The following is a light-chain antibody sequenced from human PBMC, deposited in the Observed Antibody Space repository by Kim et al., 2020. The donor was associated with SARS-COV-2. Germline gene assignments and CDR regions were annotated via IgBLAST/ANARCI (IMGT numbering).Light chain of an antibody. Sequence: SSELTQDPVVSVALGQTVRITCQGDSLRSYYATWYQQKPRQAPVLVIYGRNNRPSGIPDRFFGSASGNTASLTISGTQAEDEADFYCQSRDSGGKVVFGGGTKLTVL. V-gene: IGLV3-19*01. CDR3: QSRDSGGKVV. CDR2: GRN. CDR1: SLRSYY. J-gene: IGLJ2*01.